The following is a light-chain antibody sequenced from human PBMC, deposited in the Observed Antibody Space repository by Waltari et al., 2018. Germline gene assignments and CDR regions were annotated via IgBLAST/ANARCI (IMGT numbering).Light chain of an antibody. CDR2: KAS. J-gene: IGKJ4*01. CDR3: QHYYSYPLT. Sequence: DIQMTQSPSTLSASVGDRVTITCRASQSISSWLAWYQQKPGKPPKHLIYKASSLESGVPSRFSGSGSGTEFTLTINSLQPDDFATYYCQHYYSYPLTFGGGTKVEIK. CDR1: QSISSW. V-gene: IGKV1-5*03.